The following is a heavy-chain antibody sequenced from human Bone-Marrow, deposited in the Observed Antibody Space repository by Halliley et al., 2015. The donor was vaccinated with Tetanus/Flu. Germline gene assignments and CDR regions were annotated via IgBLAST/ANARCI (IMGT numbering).Heavy chain of an antibody. D-gene: IGHD3-10*01. V-gene: IGHV5-10-1*01. Sequence: LXGMGMVDISASYNKYNPSIEGHVTISADKSIATAYLHGGGVKASDTAMYYCARFSGSYFPFDYWGQGTLLTVSS. J-gene: IGHJ4*02. CDR2: VDISASYN. CDR3: ARFSGSYFPFDY.